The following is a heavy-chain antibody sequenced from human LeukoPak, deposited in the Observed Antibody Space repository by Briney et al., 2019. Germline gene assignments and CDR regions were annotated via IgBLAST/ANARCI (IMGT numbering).Heavy chain of an antibody. CDR1: GGSISSGSYY. D-gene: IGHD3-10*01. Sequence: SETLSLTCTVSGGSISSGSYYWSWIRQPAGKGLEWIGRIYTSGSTNYNPSLKSRVTISVDTSKNQFSLKLSSVTAADTAVYYCARERITMVRGVILNWFDHWGQGTLVTVSS. CDR3: ARERITMVRGVILNWFDH. J-gene: IGHJ5*02. V-gene: IGHV4-61*02. CDR2: IYTSGST.